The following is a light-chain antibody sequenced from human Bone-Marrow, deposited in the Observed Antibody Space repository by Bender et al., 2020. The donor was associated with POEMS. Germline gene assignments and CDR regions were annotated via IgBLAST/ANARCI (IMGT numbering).Light chain of an antibody. CDR3: YSYTTSNTWV. V-gene: IGLV2-23*01. CDR1: SSDVGTYNL. CDR2: EGN. Sequence: QSVLTQPPSVSGSPGQSITISCSGTSSDVGTYNLVSWYQHHPGKAPKVIIYEGNKRPSGVSTRFSGSRSGNTASLTISGLQAEDEADYYCYSYTTSNTWVFGGGTKLTVL. J-gene: IGLJ3*02.